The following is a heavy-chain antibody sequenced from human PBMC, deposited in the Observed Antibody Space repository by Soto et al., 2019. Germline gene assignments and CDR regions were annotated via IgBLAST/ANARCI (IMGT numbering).Heavy chain of an antibody. CDR2: ISYDGSNK. CDR3: AKGISRRLLVVPADLFDY. J-gene: IGHJ4*02. V-gene: IGHV3-30*18. Sequence: GGSLRLSCAASGFTFSSYGMHWVRQAPGKGLEWVAVISYDGSNKYYADSVKGRFTISRDNSKNTLYLQMNSLRAEDTAVYYCAKGISRRLLVVPADLFDYWGQGTLVTVSS. D-gene: IGHD2-2*01. CDR1: GFTFSSYG.